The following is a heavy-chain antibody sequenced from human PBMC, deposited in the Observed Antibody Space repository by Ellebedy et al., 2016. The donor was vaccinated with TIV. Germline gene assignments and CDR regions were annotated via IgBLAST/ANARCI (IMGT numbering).Heavy chain of an antibody. Sequence: GGSLRLXXAASGFTFSSYAMHWVRQAPGKGLEWVAVISYDGSNKYYADSVKGRFTISRDNSKNTLYLQMNSLRAEDTAVYYCARPNTPRIAAAAFDYWGQGTLVTVSS. D-gene: IGHD6-13*01. V-gene: IGHV3-30-3*01. CDR1: GFTFSSYA. CDR3: ARPNTPRIAAAAFDY. J-gene: IGHJ4*02. CDR2: ISYDGSNK.